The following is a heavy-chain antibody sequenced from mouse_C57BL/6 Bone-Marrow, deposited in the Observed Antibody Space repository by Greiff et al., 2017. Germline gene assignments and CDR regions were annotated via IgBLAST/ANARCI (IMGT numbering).Heavy chain of an antibody. CDR3: ARRGFRSNYDAMDY. D-gene: IGHD2-5*01. CDR1: GYTFTSYW. CDR2: IDPYSGGT. J-gene: IGHJ4*01. V-gene: IGHV1-72*01. Sequence: QVQLQQPGAELVKPGASVKLSCKASGYTFTSYWMHWVKQRPGRGLEWIGRIDPYSGGTKYNEKFKSKATLTVDKPSSTAYMQLSSLTSEDSAVYYCARRGFRSNYDAMDYWGQGTSVTVSS.